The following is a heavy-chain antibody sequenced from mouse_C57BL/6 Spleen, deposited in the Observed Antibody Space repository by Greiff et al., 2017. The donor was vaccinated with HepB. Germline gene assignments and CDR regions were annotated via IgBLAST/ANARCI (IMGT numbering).Heavy chain of an antibody. CDR2: IWRGGST. D-gene: IGHD2-4*01. CDR3: AKRGGTMITDWYFDV. CDR1: GFSLTSYG. J-gene: IGHJ1*03. V-gene: IGHV2-5*01. Sequence: QVQLKQSGPGLVQPSQSLSITCTVSGFSLTSYGVHWVRQSPGKGLEWLGVIWRGGSTDYNAAFMSRLSITKDNSKSQVFFKMNSLQADDTAIYYCAKRGGTMITDWYFDVWGTGTTVTVSS.